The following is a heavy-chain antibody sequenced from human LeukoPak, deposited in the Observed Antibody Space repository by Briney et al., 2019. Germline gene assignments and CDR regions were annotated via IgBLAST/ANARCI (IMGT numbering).Heavy chain of an antibody. CDR1: GGSFSGYY. D-gene: IGHD6-19*01. CDR2: INHSGST. J-gene: IGHJ4*02. Sequence: SETLSLTCAVYGGSFSGYYWSWIRQPPGKGLEWIGEINHSGSTNYNPSLKSRVTISVDTSKNQFSLKLSSVTAADTAVYYCASYSSGWYGTLDYWGQGTLVTVSS. CDR3: ASYSSGWYGTLDY. V-gene: IGHV4-34*01.